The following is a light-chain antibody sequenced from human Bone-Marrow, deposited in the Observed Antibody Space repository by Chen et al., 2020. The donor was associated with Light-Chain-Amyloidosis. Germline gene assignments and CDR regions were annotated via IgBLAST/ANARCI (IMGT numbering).Light chain of an antibody. V-gene: IGLV2-23*02. CDR2: NIS. CDR1: TSDIGTYDF. CDR3: ASYAKGNIVV. Sequence: QSALTQPASVSGSPGQSSTISCTGTTSDIGTYDFVSWYQQFPDRAPKLIIFNISFRSSGTSRRFSGSKSGNTASLTISGLQPDDEGVYFCASYAKGNIVVFGGGSTLTV. J-gene: IGLJ2*01.